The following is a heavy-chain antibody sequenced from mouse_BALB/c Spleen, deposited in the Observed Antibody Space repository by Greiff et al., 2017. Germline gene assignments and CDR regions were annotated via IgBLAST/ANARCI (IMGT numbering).Heavy chain of an antibody. V-gene: IGHV3-2*02. D-gene: IGHD1-1*01. Sequence: EVQLVESGPGLVKPSQSLSLTCTVTGYSITSDYAWNWIRQFPGNKLEWMGYISYSGSTSYNPSLKSRISIIRDTSKNQFFLQLNSVTTEDTATYYCARGYYGSSYWWYFDVWGAGTTVTVSS. CDR1: GYSITSDYA. CDR2: ISYSGST. J-gene: IGHJ1*01. CDR3: ARGYYGSSYWWYFDV.